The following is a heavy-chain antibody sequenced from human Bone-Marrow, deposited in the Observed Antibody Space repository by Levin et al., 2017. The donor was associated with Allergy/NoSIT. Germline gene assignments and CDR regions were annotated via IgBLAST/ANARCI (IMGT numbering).Heavy chain of an antibody. V-gene: IGHV3-23*01. CDR2: ISGSAGTT. CDR1: GFPFSNYA. D-gene: IGHD3-3*01. CDR3: ATVYTSFWSGYSDY. Sequence: QRGESLKISCAASGFPFSNYAMTWVRQAPGKGLEWVSAISGSAGTTYYADSVKGRFTISRDNSKNTLYLQMNSLRAEDTAVYYCATVYTSFWSGYSDYWGQGTLVTVSS. J-gene: IGHJ4*02.